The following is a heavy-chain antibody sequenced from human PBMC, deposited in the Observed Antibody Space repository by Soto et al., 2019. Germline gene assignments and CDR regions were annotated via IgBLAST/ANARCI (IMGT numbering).Heavy chain of an antibody. CDR3: AHTYCSGGSCYPFFPDY. CDR1: GGSISSSSYY. Sequence: QLQLQESGPGLVKPSETLSLTCTVSGGSISSSSYYWGWIRQPPGKGLEWIGSIYYSGSTYYNPSLKSRVTISVDTSKTQFSLKLSSVTAADTAVYYCAHTYCSGGSCYPFFPDYWGQGTLVTVSS. CDR2: IYYSGST. V-gene: IGHV4-39*01. J-gene: IGHJ4*02. D-gene: IGHD2-15*01.